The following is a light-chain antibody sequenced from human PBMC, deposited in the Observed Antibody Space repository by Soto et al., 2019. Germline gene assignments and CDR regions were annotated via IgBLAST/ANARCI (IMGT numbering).Light chain of an antibody. CDR1: QSISSY. V-gene: IGKV3D-15*01. CDR3: QQYNNWPSGT. J-gene: IGKJ1*01. Sequence: EIVLTQSPGTLSLSPGERATLSCRASQSISSYLACYQQKPGQAPTLLIYDASNRATGIPARFSGSGSGTEFTLTLRRLQSEDFAVYYCQQYNNWPSGTFGQGTKVDIK. CDR2: DAS.